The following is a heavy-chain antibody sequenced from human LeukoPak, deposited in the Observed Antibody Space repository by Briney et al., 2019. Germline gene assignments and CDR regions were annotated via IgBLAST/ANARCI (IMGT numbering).Heavy chain of an antibody. V-gene: IGHV3-30*02. CDR3: AKDVDTAMVHDAFDI. J-gene: IGHJ3*02. D-gene: IGHD5-18*01. Sequence: TGGSLRLSCAASGFTFSSYGMHWVRQAPGKGLEWVAVIWYDGSNKYYADSVKGRFTISRDNSKNTLYLQMNSLRAEDTAVYYCAKDVDTAMVHDAFDIWGQGTMVTVSS. CDR1: GFTFSSYG. CDR2: IWYDGSNK.